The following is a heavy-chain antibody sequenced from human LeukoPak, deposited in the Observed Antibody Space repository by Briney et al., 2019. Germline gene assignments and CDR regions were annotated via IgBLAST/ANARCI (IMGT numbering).Heavy chain of an antibody. V-gene: IGHV3-48*02. CDR1: GFSFSSYS. J-gene: IGHJ6*02. Sequence: GGSLRLSCAASGFSFSSYSMNWVRQAPGKGLEWVSYIDRSSNIIYYADSVKGRFTISRDNAKNSLYLQMNSLRDEDTAVYYCARYYSGLDVWGQGTTVTVSS. CDR3: ARYYSGLDV. CDR2: IDRSSNII.